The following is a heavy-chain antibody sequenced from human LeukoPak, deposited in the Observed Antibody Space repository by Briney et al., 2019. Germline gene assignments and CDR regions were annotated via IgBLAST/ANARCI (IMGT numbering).Heavy chain of an antibody. J-gene: IGHJ5*02. CDR2: INPTGDYT. CDR1: GDTFTRNW. CDR3: ARDHSIDDKSWWLDP. Sequence: ASVKVSCKTSGDTFTRNWMHWIRHGPGQGLEWMGVINPTGDYTIYAQKFQGRVIVTRDMSSNTDYMELGSLRSDDTAVYYCARDHSIDDKSWWLDPWGQGTLVTVSS. V-gene: IGHV1-46*01. D-gene: IGHD1-1*01.